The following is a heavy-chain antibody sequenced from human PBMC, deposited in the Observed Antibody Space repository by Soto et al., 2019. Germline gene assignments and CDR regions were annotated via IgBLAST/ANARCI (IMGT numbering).Heavy chain of an antibody. CDR3: AGQPTAGSYYDLGSYYYYYAMDV. Sequence: SETLSLTCTVSGVSFSSYYWSWIRQPPGKGLEWIGYIHYSGSTSYNPSLKSRVTISLDTSKNQFSLKLSSVTAAVTALYYCAGQPTAGSYYDLGSYYYYYAMDVWGQGTTVTVSS. CDR1: GVSFSSYY. J-gene: IGHJ6*02. CDR2: IHYSGST. V-gene: IGHV4-59*08. D-gene: IGHD3-10*01.